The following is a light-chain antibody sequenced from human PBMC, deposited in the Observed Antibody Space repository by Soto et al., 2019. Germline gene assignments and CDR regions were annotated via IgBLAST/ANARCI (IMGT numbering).Light chain of an antibody. CDR3: QQLYSYSS. CDR1: QGSGRY. CDR2: AAS. J-gene: IGKJ5*01. V-gene: IGKV1-9*01. Sequence: DIQLTQSPSFVSASVGERVTITCRAIQGSGRYLSCYQQKPGEAPKLLISAASTLQSAVPSRFRGSGSGTEFTFTISDLLPEDFATYYCQQLYSYSSFGQGTRLETK.